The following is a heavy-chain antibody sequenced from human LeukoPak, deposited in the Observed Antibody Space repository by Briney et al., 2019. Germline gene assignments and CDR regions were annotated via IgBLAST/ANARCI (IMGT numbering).Heavy chain of an antibody. CDR2: IIPILGIA. CDR1: GYTFTSYG. J-gene: IGHJ6*03. Sequence: GASVKVSCKASGYTFTSYGISWVRQAPGQGLEWMGRIIPILGIANYAQKFQGRVTITADKSTSTAYMELGSLRSEDTAVYYCARASSSGYYYMDVWGKGTTVTVSS. CDR3: ARASSSGYYYMDV. V-gene: IGHV1-69*04. D-gene: IGHD3-10*01.